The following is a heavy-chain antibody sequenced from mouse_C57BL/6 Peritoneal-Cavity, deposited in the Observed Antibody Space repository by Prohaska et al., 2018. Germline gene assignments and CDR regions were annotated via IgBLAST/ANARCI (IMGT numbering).Heavy chain of an antibody. CDR2: IDPSDSYT. Sequence: QVQLQQPGAELVRPVTSVKLSCKASGYTFTSYWMPWVTQRPGQGLECIGVIDPSDSYTNYNQKFKGKATLTVDTSSSTAYMQLSSLTSEDSAVYFCATSVTTVVAEGYWGQGTTLTVSS. V-gene: IGHV1-59*01. D-gene: IGHD1-1*01. CDR1: GYTFTSYW. J-gene: IGHJ2*01. CDR3: ATSVTTVVAEGY.